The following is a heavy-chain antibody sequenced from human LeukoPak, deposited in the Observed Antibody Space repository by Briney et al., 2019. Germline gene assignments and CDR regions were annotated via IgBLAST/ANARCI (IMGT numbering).Heavy chain of an antibody. CDR1: GFPFSNYV. V-gene: IGHV3-23*01. Sequence: HPGGSLRLSCAASGFPFSNYVLSWVRQAPAKGLEWVSAGTDGSTYYADSVKGRFTISRDNSKNTLYLQMNSLRADDTAVYYCAKGSGSSRPYYFDYWGQGTLVTVSS. J-gene: IGHJ4*02. CDR3: AKGSGSSRPYYFDY. D-gene: IGHD6-6*01. CDR2: GTDGST.